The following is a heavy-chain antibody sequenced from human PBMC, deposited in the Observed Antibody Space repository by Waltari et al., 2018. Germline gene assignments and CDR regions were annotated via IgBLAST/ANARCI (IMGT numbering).Heavy chain of an antibody. Sequence: EVQLVESGGGLVQPGGSLRLSCAASGFTFSSYSMNWFRQAPGKGLGWVSYISSSSSTIYYADSVKGRFTISRDNAKNSLYLQMNSLRAEDTAVYYCAREYKEYQLLSGYYYYYMDVWGKGTTVTVSS. D-gene: IGHD2-2*01. CDR2: ISSSSSTI. V-gene: IGHV3-48*04. CDR1: GFTFSSYS. J-gene: IGHJ6*03. CDR3: AREYKEYQLLSGYYYYYMDV.